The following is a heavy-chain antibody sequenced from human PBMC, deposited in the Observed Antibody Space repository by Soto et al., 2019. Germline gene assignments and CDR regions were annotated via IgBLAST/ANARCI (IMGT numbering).Heavy chain of an antibody. CDR3: AQVPGIAVAGLTNWFDP. J-gene: IGHJ5*02. D-gene: IGHD6-19*01. V-gene: IGHV2-5*01. Sequence: SGPTLVQPTQTLTLTCTFSGFSLSTSGVGVGWIRQPPGKALEWLALIYWNDDKRYSPSLKSRLTITKDTSKNQVVLTMTNMDPVDTATYYCAQVPGIAVAGLTNWFDPWGQGTLVTVSS. CDR1: GFSLSTSGVG. CDR2: IYWNDDK.